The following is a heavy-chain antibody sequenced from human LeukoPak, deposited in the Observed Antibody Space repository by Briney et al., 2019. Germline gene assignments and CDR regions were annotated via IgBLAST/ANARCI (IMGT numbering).Heavy chain of an antibody. CDR3: ARGLCDILTVDY. V-gene: IGHV3-66*01. J-gene: IGHJ4*02. D-gene: IGHD3-9*01. CDR1: GFTVSSNY. Sequence: GGSLRLSCAASGFTVSSNYMSWVRQAPGKGLEWVSVIYSGGSTYYADSVKGRFTISRDNSKNTLYLQMNSLRAEDTAVYYCARGLCDILTVDYWGQGTLVTVSS. CDR2: IYSGGST.